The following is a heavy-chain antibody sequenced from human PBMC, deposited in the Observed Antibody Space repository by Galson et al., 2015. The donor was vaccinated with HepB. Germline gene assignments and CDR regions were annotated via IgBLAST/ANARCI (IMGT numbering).Heavy chain of an antibody. V-gene: IGHV1-46*01. CDR3: ASASVFYGMDV. J-gene: IGHJ6*02. CDR2: INPSGVST. Sequence: SVKVSCKASGYTFTSYHMHWVRQAPGQGLEWMGMINPSGVSTSYAQKFQGRVTMTRETSTRTDYMELSSLRSEDTAVYYCASASVFYGMDVWGQGTTVTVSS. D-gene: IGHD3-16*01. CDR1: GYTFTSYH.